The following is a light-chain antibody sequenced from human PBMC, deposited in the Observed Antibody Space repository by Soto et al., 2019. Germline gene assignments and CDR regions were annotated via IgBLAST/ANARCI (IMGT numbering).Light chain of an antibody. CDR2: DAS. CDR1: QSVSSY. CDR3: QQYKIYSLP. V-gene: IGKV3-11*01. Sequence: SPVAVSLYPEESATLPWRASQSVSSYLAWYQQKPGQAPRLPIYDASNRATGIPDRFSGSGSGTEFTLTISSLQPDDFATYYSQQYKIYSLPFCGVAKVDIK. J-gene: IGKJ4*01.